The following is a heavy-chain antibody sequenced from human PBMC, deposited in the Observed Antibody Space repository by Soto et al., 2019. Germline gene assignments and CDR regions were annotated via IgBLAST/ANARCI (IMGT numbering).Heavy chain of an antibody. CDR2: ISYDGSNK. D-gene: IGHD2-2*01. J-gene: IGHJ4*02. CDR3: AKDLPDCSSTSCYLLGY. CDR1: GFTFSSYS. V-gene: IGHV3-30*18. Sequence: GGSLRLSCAASGFTFSSYSMHWVRQAPGKGLEWVAVISYDGSNKYYADSVKGRFTISRDNSKNTLYLQMNSLRAEDTAVYYFAKDLPDCSSTSCYLLGYWGQGTLVTVSS.